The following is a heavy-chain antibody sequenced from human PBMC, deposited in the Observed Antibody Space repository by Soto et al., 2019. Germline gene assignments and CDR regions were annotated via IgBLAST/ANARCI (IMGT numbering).Heavy chain of an antibody. V-gene: IGHV4-39*07. CDR3: ARLGGYYQAFDQ. CDR2: IYYSGST. D-gene: IGHD3-22*01. J-gene: IGHJ4*02. CDR1: GGSITSSSYY. Sequence: SETLSLTCTVSGGSITSSSYYWGWIRQPPGKGLEWIGNIYYSGSTNYNPSLKSRVTISVDTSKNQFSLKLNSVTAADTAVYYCARLGGYYQAFDQWGQGSLVTVSS.